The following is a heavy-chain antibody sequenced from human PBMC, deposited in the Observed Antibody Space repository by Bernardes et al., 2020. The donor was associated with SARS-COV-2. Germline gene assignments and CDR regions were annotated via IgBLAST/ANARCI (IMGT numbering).Heavy chain of an antibody. D-gene: IGHD3-10*01. Sequence: ASVKVSCKACGYTFSSYGIIWARQAPGQGLEWMGWISCFNGDTSYIQKIQDRVTMTTDTSTSTAYMDLGDLRSDDTAVYYCAREVMVRISDTYRNGMDLWGQGTTVTVSS. CDR3: AREVMVRISDTYRNGMDL. J-gene: IGHJ6*02. V-gene: IGHV1-18*01. CDR2: ISCFNGDT. CDR1: GYTFSSYG.